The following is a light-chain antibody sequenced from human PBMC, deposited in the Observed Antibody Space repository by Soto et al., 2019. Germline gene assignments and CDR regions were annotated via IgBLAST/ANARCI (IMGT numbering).Light chain of an antibody. CDR3: QQSYSIPYT. CDR2: AAS. J-gene: IGKJ2*01. V-gene: IGKV1-39*01. Sequence: DIQMTQSPSSLSASVGDRVTITCRASQSITGYLNWYQQKPGKAPKLLIYAASSLQSGVPSRFSGSGSGTDLTLTISSLQPEDFATYYCQQSYSIPYTFGQGTKLEIK. CDR1: QSITGY.